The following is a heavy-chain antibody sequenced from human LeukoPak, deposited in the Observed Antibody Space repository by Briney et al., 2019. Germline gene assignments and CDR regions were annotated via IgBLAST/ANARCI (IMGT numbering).Heavy chain of an antibody. D-gene: IGHD5-18*01. Sequence: QPGGSLRLSCAASGFTFSSYAMHWVRQAPGKGLEWVAVISYDGSNKYYADSVKGRFTISRDNSKNTLYLQMNSLRAEDTAVYYCARDLAQLWLLVFDYWGQGTLVTVSS. CDR2: ISYDGSNK. V-gene: IGHV3-30-3*01. J-gene: IGHJ4*02. CDR1: GFTFSSYA. CDR3: ARDLAQLWLLVFDY.